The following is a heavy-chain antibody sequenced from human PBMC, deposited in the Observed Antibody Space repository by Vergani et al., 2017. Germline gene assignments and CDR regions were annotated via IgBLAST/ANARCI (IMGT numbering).Heavy chain of an antibody. V-gene: IGHV3-30*02. CDR3: AKHFRGWGIYY. Sequence: QVQLGEWGGGGGKRGGSLRPSGATSGFTLSNNDMQWIGQGPGKGLGFVAFIQFDGSNQYYADSVKGRFTLSRDFSKNTLYLQMNSLGTDDTATYYCAKHFRGWGIYYWGQGTQVIVSS. J-gene: IGHJ4*02. CDR1: GFTLSNND. D-gene: IGHD3-16*01. CDR2: IQFDGSNQ.